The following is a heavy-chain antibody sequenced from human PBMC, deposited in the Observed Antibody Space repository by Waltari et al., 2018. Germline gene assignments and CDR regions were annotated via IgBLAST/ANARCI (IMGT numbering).Heavy chain of an antibody. D-gene: IGHD1-26*01. CDR3: AGQGVGATTLWYDY. Sequence: QVQLQESGPGLVKPSETLSLTCPVSGGSISSHYWRWIRQPPGKGLEWIGYIYYSGSTNYNPSLKSRVTISVDTSKNQFSLKLSSVTAADTAVYYCAGQGVGATTLWYDYWGQGTLVTVSS. V-gene: IGHV4-59*11. CDR1: GGSISSHY. J-gene: IGHJ4*02. CDR2: IYYSGST.